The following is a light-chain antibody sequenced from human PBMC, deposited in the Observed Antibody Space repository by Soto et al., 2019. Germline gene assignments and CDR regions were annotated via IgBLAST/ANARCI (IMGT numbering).Light chain of an antibody. CDR2: EVS. Sequence: QSALTQPASVSESPGQSITISCTGSSSDVDVSTFVSWYRQHPGKAPELIIYEVSNRPSGVSNRFSGSKSGNTASLTISGLQAEDEVDYYCSSYTTSHTLVFGGGTKLTVL. CDR3: SSYTTSHTLV. J-gene: IGLJ2*01. CDR1: SSDVDVSTF. V-gene: IGLV2-14*01.